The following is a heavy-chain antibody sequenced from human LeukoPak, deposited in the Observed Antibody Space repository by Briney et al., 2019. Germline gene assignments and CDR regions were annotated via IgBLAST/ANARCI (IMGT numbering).Heavy chain of an antibody. D-gene: IGHD6-6*01. Sequence: GGSLRLSCAASGFTFSSYNMNWVRQAPGKGLEWVANIKQDGSEKYYVDSVKGRFTISRDNAKNSLYLQMNSLRAEDTAVYYCARASIRRRDYFDYWGQGTLVTVSS. J-gene: IGHJ4*02. CDR1: GFTFSSYN. CDR3: ARASIRRRDYFDY. V-gene: IGHV3-7*01. CDR2: IKQDGSEK.